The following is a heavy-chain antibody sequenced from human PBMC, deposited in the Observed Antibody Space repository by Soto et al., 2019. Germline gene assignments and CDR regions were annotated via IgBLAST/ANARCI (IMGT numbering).Heavy chain of an antibody. CDR2: ISGSGGST. CDR3: AKSVGATDAFDI. V-gene: IGHV3-23*01. Sequence: EVQLLESGGGLVQPGGSLRLSCAASGFTFSSYAMSWVRQAPGKGLEWVSAISGSGGSTYNADSVKGRFTISRDNTKNTLYLQMNSLRAEDTAVYYCAKSVGATDAFDIWGQGTMVTVSS. CDR1: GFTFSSYA. D-gene: IGHD1-26*01. J-gene: IGHJ3*02.